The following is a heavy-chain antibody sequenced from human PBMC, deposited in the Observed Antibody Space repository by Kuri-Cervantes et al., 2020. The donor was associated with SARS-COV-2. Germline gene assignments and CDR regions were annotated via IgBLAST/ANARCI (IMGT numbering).Heavy chain of an antibody. D-gene: IGHD4-17*01. CDR1: GFTFSGSA. J-gene: IGHJ6*03. CDR2: IRSKANSYAT. CDR3: AKDTSLYGEDYYMDV. Sequence: GGSLRLSCAASGFTFSGSAMHWVRQASGKGLEWVGRIRSKANSYATAYAASVKGRFTISRDDSKNTAYLQMNSLKTEDTAVYYCAKDTSLYGEDYYMDVWGKGTTVTVSS. V-gene: IGHV3-73*01.